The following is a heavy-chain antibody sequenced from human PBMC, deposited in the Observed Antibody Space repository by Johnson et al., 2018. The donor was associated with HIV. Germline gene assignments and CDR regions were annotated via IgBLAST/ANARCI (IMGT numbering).Heavy chain of an antibody. CDR3: ARGRAYYYDSSGDAFDI. CDR1: HFTFGAYA. CDR2: ASYDGDNK. V-gene: IGHV3-30*14. J-gene: IGHJ3*02. Sequence: QVQLVESGGGVVQPGKSLRLSCAASHFTFGAYAIHWVRLAPGKGLEWVAVASYDGDNKYYADAVNGRFTISRDNSKNTLYLQVNSLRAEDTAVYYCARGRAYYYDSSGDAFDIWGQGTMVTVSS. D-gene: IGHD3-22*01.